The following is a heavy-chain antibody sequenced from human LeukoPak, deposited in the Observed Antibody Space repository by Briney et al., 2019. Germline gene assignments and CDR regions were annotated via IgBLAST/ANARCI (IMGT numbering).Heavy chain of an antibody. Sequence: SETLSLTCTVSGGSINNYYWSWIRQPAGKGLEWIGRIYTSGSTKYNPSLKSRVIMSVDTSKKQFSLKLSSVTAADTAMYYCARRHGAAAGDAFDVWGQGTVVTVSS. CDR3: ARRHGAAAGDAFDV. D-gene: IGHD6-13*01. V-gene: IGHV4-4*07. CDR2: IYTSGST. J-gene: IGHJ3*01. CDR1: GGSINNYY.